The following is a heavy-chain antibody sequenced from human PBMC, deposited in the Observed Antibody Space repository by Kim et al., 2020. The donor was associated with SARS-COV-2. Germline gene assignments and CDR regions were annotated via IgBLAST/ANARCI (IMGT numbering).Heavy chain of an antibody. CDR2: IYYSGST. V-gene: IGHV4-39*01. Sequence: SETLSLICTVSGGSISSSSYYWGWIRQPPGKGLEWIGCIYYSGSTYYNPSLKSRVTISVDTSKNQFSLKLSSVTAADTAVYYCARHGIRDALDFWGQGT. J-gene: IGHJ3*01. CDR1: GGSISSSSYY. CDR3: ARHGIRDALDF.